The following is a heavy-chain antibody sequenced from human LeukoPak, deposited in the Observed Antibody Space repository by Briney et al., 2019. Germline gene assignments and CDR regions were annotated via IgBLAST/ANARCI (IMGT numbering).Heavy chain of an antibody. Sequence: PGGSLRLSCAASGFTFSYYSLHWVRQAPGKGLEWVAIIAFDGSNTYYADSVKGRFTISRDNSKNTLFLHMNSLRPEDTAVYYCARNPYGDYSFDYWGQGTLVTVSS. CDR2: IAFDGSNT. CDR3: ARNPYGDYSFDY. D-gene: IGHD4-17*01. CDR1: GFTFSYYS. J-gene: IGHJ4*02. V-gene: IGHV3-30*04.